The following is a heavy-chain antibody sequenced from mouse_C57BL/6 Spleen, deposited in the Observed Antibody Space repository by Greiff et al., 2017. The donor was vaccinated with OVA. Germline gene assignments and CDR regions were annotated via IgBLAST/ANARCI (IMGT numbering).Heavy chain of an antibody. D-gene: IGHD2-4*01. J-gene: IGHJ3*01. CDR1: GFTFSSYA. V-gene: IGHV5-9-1*02. Sequence: EVQLVESGEGLVKPGGSLKLSCAASGFTFSSYAMSWVRQTPEKRLEWVAYISSGGDYIYYADTVKGRFTISRDNARNTLYLQMSSLKSEDTAMDYCTRGEYDYGQAWFAYWGQGTLVTVSA. CDR2: ISSGGDYI. CDR3: TRGEYDYGQAWFAY.